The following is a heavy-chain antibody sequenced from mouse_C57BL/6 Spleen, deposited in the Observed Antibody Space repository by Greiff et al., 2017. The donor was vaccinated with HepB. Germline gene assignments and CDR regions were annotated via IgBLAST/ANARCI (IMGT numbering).Heavy chain of an antibody. D-gene: IGHD1-1*01. J-gene: IGHJ3*01. V-gene: IGHV1-76*01. CDR3: ARSYYYGSSLFAY. CDR1: GYTFTDYY. CDR2: IYPGSGNT. Sequence: QVQLQQSGAELVRPGASVKLSCKASGYTFTDYYINWVKQRPGQGLEWIARIYPGSGNTYYNEKFKGKATLTAEKSSSTAYMQLSSLTSEDSAVYFCARSYYYGSSLFAYWGQGTLVTVSA.